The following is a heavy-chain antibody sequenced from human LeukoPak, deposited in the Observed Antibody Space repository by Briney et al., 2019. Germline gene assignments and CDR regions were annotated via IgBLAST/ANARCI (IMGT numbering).Heavy chain of an antibody. CDR2: IDPSDSYT. D-gene: IGHD2-15*01. V-gene: IGHV5-10-1*01. Sequence: GESLNISCKGSGYSFTSYWISWVRQMPGKGLEWMGRIDPSDSYTNYSPSFQGHVTISADKSISTAYLQWSSLKASDTAMYYCARFEVSDIVVVVAAEYDYWGQGTLVTVSS. CDR3: ARFEVSDIVVVVAAEYDY. CDR1: GYSFTSYW. J-gene: IGHJ4*02.